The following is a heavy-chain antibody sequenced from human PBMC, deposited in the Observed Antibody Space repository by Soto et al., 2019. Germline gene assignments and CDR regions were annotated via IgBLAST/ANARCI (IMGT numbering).Heavy chain of an antibody. CDR3: ASGRITGTPGY. Sequence: GASVKVSCKDSGGTLSSYAISWVRQATGQGLEWMGGIIPIFGTANYAQKFQGRVTITADESTSTAYMELSSLRSEDTAVYYCASGRITGTPGYWGQGTLVTVSS. V-gene: IGHV1-69*13. CDR2: IIPIFGTA. J-gene: IGHJ4*02. CDR1: GGTLSSYA. D-gene: IGHD1-20*01.